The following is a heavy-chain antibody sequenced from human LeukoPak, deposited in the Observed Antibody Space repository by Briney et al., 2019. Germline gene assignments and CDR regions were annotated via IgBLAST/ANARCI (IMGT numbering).Heavy chain of an antibody. CDR1: GGTFSSYA. Sequence: SVKVSCNASGGTFSSYAISGVRQAPGQGLDWKGRSIPILGIANYAQKFQGRVTITADKSTSTAYMELSSLRSEDTAVYYCARGDSITMINPPDWFDPWGQGTLVTVSS. CDR3: ARGDSITMINPPDWFDP. J-gene: IGHJ5*02. CDR2: SIPILGIA. D-gene: IGHD3-22*01. V-gene: IGHV1-69*04.